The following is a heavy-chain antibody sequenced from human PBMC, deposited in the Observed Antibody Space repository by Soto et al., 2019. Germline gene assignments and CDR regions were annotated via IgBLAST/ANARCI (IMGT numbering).Heavy chain of an antibody. D-gene: IGHD3-22*01. V-gene: IGHV5-51*01. CDR3: ARTPLPYYYDSSGYQPFDY. CDR2: IYPGDSDT. Sequence: GESLKISCKGSGYSFTSYWIGWVRQMPGKGLEWMGIIYPGDSDTRYSPSFQGQVTISADKSISTAYLQWSSLKASDTAMYYCARTPLPYYYDSSGYQPFDYWGQGTLVTVSS. J-gene: IGHJ4*02. CDR1: GYSFTSYW.